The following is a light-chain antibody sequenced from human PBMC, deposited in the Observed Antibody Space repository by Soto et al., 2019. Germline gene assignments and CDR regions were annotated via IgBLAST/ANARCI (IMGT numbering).Light chain of an antibody. V-gene: IGKV1-39*01. CDR2: DAA. CDR3: QQSYSTPYT. Sequence: DIQMTQSPSSLSASVGDRVIITCRASQSIRRYLNWFQQKPGKAPKLLIHDAANLQSGGPSRFSGSGSGTDFTLPISGLQPEDFATYYCQQSYSTPYTFGQGTKLGIK. CDR1: QSIRRY. J-gene: IGKJ2*01.